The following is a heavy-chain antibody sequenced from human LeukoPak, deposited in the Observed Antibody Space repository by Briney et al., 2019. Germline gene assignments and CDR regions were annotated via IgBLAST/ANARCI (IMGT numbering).Heavy chain of an antibody. J-gene: IGHJ4*02. CDR2: ISSSGSTI. Sequence: GGSLRLSCAASGFTFSDYYMSWIRQAPGKGLQWVSYISSSGSTIYYADSVKGRFTISRDNAKSSLYLQLNSLRAEDTAVYYCARTPVRYYGSGRDWGQGTLVTVSS. D-gene: IGHD3-10*01. CDR1: GFTFSDYY. CDR3: ARTPVRYYGSGRD. V-gene: IGHV3-11*04.